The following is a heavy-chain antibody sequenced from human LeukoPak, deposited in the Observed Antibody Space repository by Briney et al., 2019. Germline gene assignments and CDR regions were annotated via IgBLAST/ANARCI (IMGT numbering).Heavy chain of an antibody. V-gene: IGHV3-74*01. Sequence: GGSPRLSCEASGITLRTYWMHWVRQAPGKGLEWVSCINPDGSDIRYADPVKGRFSISRDNARNMVSLQMNSLTVEDTAMYFCSTSLNLPGYWGQGTLVIVSS. D-gene: IGHD4/OR15-4a*01. CDR3: STSLNLPGY. CDR2: INPDGSDI. J-gene: IGHJ4*02. CDR1: GITLRTYW.